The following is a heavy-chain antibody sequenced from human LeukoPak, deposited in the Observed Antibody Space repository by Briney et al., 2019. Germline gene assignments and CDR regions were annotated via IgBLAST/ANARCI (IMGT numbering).Heavy chain of an antibody. J-gene: IGHJ4*02. CDR3: ARDQPLYPFDY. V-gene: IGHV4-39*07. CDR2: IYYSGST. Sequence: SETLSLTCTVSGGSISSSSYYWGWIRQPPGKGLEWIGSIYYSGSTYYNPSLKSRVTISVDTSKNQFSLNLNSVTAADTAVYYCARDQPLYPFDYWGQGTLVTVSS. CDR1: GGSISSSSYY. D-gene: IGHD3-10*01.